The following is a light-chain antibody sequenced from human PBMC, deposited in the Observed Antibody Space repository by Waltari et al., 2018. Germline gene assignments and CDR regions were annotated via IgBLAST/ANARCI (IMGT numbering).Light chain of an antibody. J-gene: IGKJ5*01. V-gene: IGKV3-15*01. CDR1: QSVTSN. CDR2: DAS. CDR3: QQYNSRPPSA. Sequence: IVLTQSPATLSVSPGESAIISCRASQSVTSNLAWYQKKPGQAPRLLIYDASTRATSTPARGSCSGSETALTLTFSSLQSEDSATYHCQQYNSRPPSAFGQWTRLDIK.